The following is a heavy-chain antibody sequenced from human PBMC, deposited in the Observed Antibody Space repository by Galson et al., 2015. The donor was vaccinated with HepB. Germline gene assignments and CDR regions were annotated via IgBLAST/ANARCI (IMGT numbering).Heavy chain of an antibody. CDR3: ARGTTMVRDFDY. D-gene: IGHD3-10*01. Sequence: SLRLSCAASGFTFSSYSMNWVRQAPGKGLEWVSSISSSSSYIYYADSVKGRFTISRDNAKNSLYLQMNSLRAEDTAVYYCARGTTMVRDFDYWGQGTLVTVSS. V-gene: IGHV3-21*01. CDR2: ISSSSSYI. CDR1: GFTFSSYS. J-gene: IGHJ4*02.